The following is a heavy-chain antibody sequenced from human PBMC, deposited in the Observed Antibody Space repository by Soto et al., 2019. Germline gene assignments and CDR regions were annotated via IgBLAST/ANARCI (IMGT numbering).Heavy chain of an antibody. CDR3: ARGRYSGSTIRGLFDY. J-gene: IGHJ4*02. CDR1: GGTFSSYA. D-gene: IGHD5-12*01. V-gene: IGHV1-69*13. Sequence: SVKVSCKASGGTFSSYAISWVRQAPGQGLEWMGGIIPIFGTANYAQKFQGRVTITADESTSTAYMELSSLRSEDTAVYYCARGRYSGSTIRGLFDYWGQGTLVTVSS. CDR2: IIPIFGTA.